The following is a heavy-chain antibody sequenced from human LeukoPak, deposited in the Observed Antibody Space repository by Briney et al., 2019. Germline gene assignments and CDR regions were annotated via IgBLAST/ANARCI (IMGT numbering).Heavy chain of an antibody. CDR2: MNPNSGNT. J-gene: IGHJ4*02. CDR3: ARIRGGSLDY. Sequence: GASVKVSCTASGYTFTSYDINWVRQATGQGLEWMGWMNPNSGNTGYVQKLQGRVTMTRNTSISTAYMELSSLRSEDTAVYYCARIRGGSLDYWGQGTLVTVSS. V-gene: IGHV1-8*01. D-gene: IGHD1-26*01. CDR1: GYTFTSYD.